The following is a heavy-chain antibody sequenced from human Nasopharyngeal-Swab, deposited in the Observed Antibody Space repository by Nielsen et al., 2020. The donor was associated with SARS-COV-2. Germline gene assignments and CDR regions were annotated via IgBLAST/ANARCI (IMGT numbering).Heavy chain of an antibody. CDR3: GRDLGGRFST. CDR2: INEDGSIT. Sequence: GESLKISCAASGFTFRSYWIHWVRQVPGKGLVWVSRINEDGSITNNADSVEGRFTISRDNAKNTLFLHMNSLRAEDTAVYYCGRDLGGRFSTWGQGTLVTASS. CDR1: GFTFRSYW. J-gene: IGHJ5*02. V-gene: IGHV3-74*01. D-gene: IGHD3-16*01.